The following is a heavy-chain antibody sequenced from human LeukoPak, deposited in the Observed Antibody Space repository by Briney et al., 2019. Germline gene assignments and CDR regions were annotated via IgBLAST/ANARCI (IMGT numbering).Heavy chain of an antibody. Sequence: SETLSLTCTVSGGSISSYYWSWIRQPAGKGLEWIGRIYTSGSTNYNPSLKSRVTMSVDTSKNQFSLKLSSVTAADTAVYYCARESTMVRGVPYYFDYWGQGTLVTVSS. CDR2: IYTSGST. V-gene: IGHV4-4*07. D-gene: IGHD3-10*01. CDR1: GGSISSYY. J-gene: IGHJ4*02. CDR3: ARESTMVRGVPYYFDY.